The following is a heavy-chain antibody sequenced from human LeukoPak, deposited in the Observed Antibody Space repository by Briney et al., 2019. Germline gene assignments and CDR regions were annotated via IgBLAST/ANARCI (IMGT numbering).Heavy chain of an antibody. CDR2: ISGSGGST. CDR3: AKGTYYYGSGGYFDY. J-gene: IGHJ4*02. V-gene: IGHV3-23*01. Sequence: GGSLRLSCAASGFTFSSYAMSWVRQAPGKGLEWVSAISGSGGSTYYADSVKGRFTISRENSKNTLYLQMNSLRAEDTAVYYCAKGTYYYGSGGYFDYWGQGTLVTVSS. D-gene: IGHD3-10*01. CDR1: GFTFSSYA.